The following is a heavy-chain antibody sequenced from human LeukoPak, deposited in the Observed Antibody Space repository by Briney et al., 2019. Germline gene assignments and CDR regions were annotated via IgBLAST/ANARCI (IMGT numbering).Heavy chain of an antibody. CDR3: ARRLGYCSSTSCYVAPFDY. D-gene: IGHD2-2*01. CDR1: RFTFSSYW. Sequence: GGSLRLSCAASRFTFSSYWMTWVRQAPGKGLEWVANIKQDGSEQYYAGSVKGRFTISRDNTKNSLFLQMNSLRAEDTAVYYCARRLGYCSSTSCYVAPFDYWGQGTLVTVSS. V-gene: IGHV3-7*03. CDR2: IKQDGSEQ. J-gene: IGHJ4*02.